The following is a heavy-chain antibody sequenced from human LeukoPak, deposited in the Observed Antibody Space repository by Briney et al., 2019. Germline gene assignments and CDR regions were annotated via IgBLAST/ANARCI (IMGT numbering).Heavy chain of an antibody. CDR2: INHSGST. V-gene: IGHV4-34*01. J-gene: IGHJ6*03. Sequence: SQTLSLTSTVSGRSINSGDYYCTWIRQPPGKGLDWIGEINHSGSTNYNPSLKTRVTISVDTSKNQFSLKLSSVTAADTAVYYCARVRGVIIGYYYYYMDVWGKGTTVTVSS. CDR1: GRSINSGDYY. CDR3: ARVRGVIIGYYYYYMDV. D-gene: IGHD3-10*01.